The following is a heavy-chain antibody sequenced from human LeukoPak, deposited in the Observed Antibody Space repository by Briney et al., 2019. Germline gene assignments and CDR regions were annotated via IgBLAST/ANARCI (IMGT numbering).Heavy chain of an antibody. CDR1: GGSISSSSYY. D-gene: IGHD3-10*01. J-gene: IGHJ4*02. V-gene: IGHV4-61*02. CDR3: ARDQTYSGSGIYTYFDY. CDR2: ISSTGST. Sequence: PSETLSLTCTVSGGSISSSSYYWGWIRQPAGKGLEYRGRISSTGSTNYNPSLRSRVTISADTSKNHFSLKLTSVTAADTAVYYCARDQTYSGSGIYTYFDYWGQGILVTVSS.